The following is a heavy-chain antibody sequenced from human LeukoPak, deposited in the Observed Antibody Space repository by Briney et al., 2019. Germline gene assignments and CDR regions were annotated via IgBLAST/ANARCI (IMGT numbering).Heavy chain of an antibody. CDR3: ARTFRLRPHASTYFDY. J-gene: IGHJ4*02. CDR2: IYYSGST. V-gene: IGHV4-59*01. Sequence: PSETLSLTCTVSGGSISSYYWSWIRQPPGKGLEWIGYIYYSGSTNYNPSLKSRVTISVDTSKNQFSLKLSSVTAADTAVYYCARTFRLRPHASTYFDYRGQGTLVTVSS. D-gene: IGHD5-12*01. CDR1: GGSISSYY.